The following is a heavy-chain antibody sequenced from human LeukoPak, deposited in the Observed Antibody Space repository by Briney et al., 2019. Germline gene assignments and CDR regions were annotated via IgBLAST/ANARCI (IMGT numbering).Heavy chain of an antibody. Sequence: ASVKVSCKASGYTFTSYGISWVRQAPRQGLEWMGWISAYNGNTNYAQKLQGRVTMTTDTSTSTAYMELRSLRSDDTAVYYCARKHWLVLDAFDIWRQGTMVTVSS. CDR2: ISAYNGNT. D-gene: IGHD6-19*01. CDR1: GYTFTSYG. CDR3: ARKHWLVLDAFDI. J-gene: IGHJ3*02. V-gene: IGHV1-18*01.